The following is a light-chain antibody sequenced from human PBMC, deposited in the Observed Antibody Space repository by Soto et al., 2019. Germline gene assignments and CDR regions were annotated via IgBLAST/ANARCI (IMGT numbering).Light chain of an antibody. V-gene: IGKV1-39*01. CDR3: QQSYSTPIT. J-gene: IGKJ5*01. CDR1: QSISSY. CDR2: AAS. Sequence: DIQMTQSPSSLSASVGDRVTITCRASQSISSYLYWYQQKPGQAPKLLIYAASSLQSGVPSRFSGSGSGTDFTLTISSLLPEDFATYYCQQSYSTPITGGEGTRLEI.